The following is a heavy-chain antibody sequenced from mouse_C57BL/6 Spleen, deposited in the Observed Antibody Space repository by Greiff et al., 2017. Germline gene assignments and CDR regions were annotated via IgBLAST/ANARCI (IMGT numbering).Heavy chain of an antibody. CDR1: GYTFTSYW. V-gene: IGHV1-53*01. CDR2: INPSNGGT. CDR3: AAFITTVVATADY. D-gene: IGHD1-1*01. J-gene: IGHJ2*01. Sequence: QVQLQQSGTELVKPGASVKLSCKASGYTFTSYWMHWVKQRPGQGLEWIGNINPSNGGTNYNEKFKSKATLTVDKSSSTAYMQLSSLTSEDSAVYYCAAFITTVVATADYWGQGTTLTVSS.